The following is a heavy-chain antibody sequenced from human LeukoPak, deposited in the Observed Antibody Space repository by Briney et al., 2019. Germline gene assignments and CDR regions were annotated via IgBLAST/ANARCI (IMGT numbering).Heavy chain of an antibody. CDR3: ARESSLVSGRFDYYYYYMDV. CDR1: GGTFRSYA. D-gene: IGHD2-2*01. CDR2: IIPIFGTA. V-gene: IGHV1-69*05. Sequence: SVKVSCKASGGTFRSYAVSWERQAPGQGLEWMGGIIPIFGTANYAQKFQGRVTITTDESTSTAYMELSSLRSEDTAVYYCARESSLVSGRFDYYYYYMDVWGKGTTVTVSS. J-gene: IGHJ6*03.